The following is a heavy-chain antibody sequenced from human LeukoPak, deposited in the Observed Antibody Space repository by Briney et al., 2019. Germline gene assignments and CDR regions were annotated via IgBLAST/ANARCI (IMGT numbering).Heavy chain of an antibody. Sequence: GGSLRLSCAASGFTVSNANINWVRQAPGKGLEWVSIIHTAGGTNYADSVEGRFTVSRDNSKNTVYLQMNNLRVEDTAVYYCARHRELGAWGQGTLVTVSS. D-gene: IGHD3-16*01. CDR3: ARHRELGA. CDR2: IHTAGGT. J-gene: IGHJ5*02. CDR1: GFTVSNAN. V-gene: IGHV3-66*04.